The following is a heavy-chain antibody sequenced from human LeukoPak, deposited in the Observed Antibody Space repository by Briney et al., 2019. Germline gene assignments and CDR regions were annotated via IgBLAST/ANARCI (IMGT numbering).Heavy chain of an antibody. CDR2: INPNSGGT. V-gene: IGHV1-2*02. D-gene: IGHD3-22*01. Sequence: GASVKVSCKASGYTFTGYYMHWVRQAPGQGLEWMGWINPNSGGTNYAQKFQGRVTMTRDTSISTAYMELSRLRSDDTAVYFCARETYYYDSSGYSHDAFDIWGQGTVVTVSS. CDR3: ARETYYYDSSGYSHDAFDI. J-gene: IGHJ3*02. CDR1: GYTFTGYY.